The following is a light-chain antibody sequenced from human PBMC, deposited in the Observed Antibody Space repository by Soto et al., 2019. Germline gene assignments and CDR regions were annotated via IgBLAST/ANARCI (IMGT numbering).Light chain of an antibody. Sequence: DIQMTQSPSSLSASIGDSVTITCRASQTIIGYLNWYQQKPGKAPRLLIYKASTLEIGVPSRFSGSGSGTEFTLTISSLQPDDVATYYCQQYNDYSWTFGQGTKVDIK. CDR1: QTIIGY. CDR3: QQYNDYSWT. CDR2: KAS. J-gene: IGKJ1*01. V-gene: IGKV1-5*03.